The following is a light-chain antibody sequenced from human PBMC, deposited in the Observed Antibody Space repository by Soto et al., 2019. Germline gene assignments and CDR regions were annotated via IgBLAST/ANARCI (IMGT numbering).Light chain of an antibody. CDR2: GAS. Sequence: EIVMTQSPATLSVSPGERATLSCRASQSVSSNLAWYQQKPGQAPRLLIYGASTRATGIPARFSGSGSGTECTLTISSLQSEDFAVYYCQHYNNWPRTFGQGTKVDIK. CDR1: QSVSSN. V-gene: IGKV3-15*01. CDR3: QHYNNWPRT. J-gene: IGKJ1*01.